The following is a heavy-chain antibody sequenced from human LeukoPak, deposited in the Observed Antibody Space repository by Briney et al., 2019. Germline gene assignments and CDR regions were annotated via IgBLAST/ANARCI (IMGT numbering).Heavy chain of an antibody. V-gene: IGHV1-2*06. CDR2: INPNSGGT. CDR3: ARGLPASQEQRALLWFGEFGFGY. CDR1: GYTFTGYY. Sequence: GASVKVSCMASGYTFTGYYMHWVRQAPGQGLEWMGRINPNSGGTNYAQKFQGRVTMTRDTSISTAYMELSRLGSDDTAVYYCARGLPASQEQRALLWFGEFGFGYWGQGTLVTVSS. D-gene: IGHD3-10*01. J-gene: IGHJ4*02.